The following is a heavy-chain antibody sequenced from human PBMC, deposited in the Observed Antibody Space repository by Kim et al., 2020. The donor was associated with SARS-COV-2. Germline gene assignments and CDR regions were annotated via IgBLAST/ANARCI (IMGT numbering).Heavy chain of an antibody. CDR3: ARLKYSSGWGTNYYYYGMDV. CDR1: GGSISSYY. V-gene: IGHV4-59*08. Sequence: SETLSLTCTVSGGSISSYYWSWIRQPPGKGLEWIGYIYYSGSTNYNPSLKSRVTISVDTSKNQFSLKLSSVTAADTAVYYCARLKYSSGWGTNYYYYGMDVWGQGTTVTVSS. CDR2: IYYSGST. D-gene: IGHD6-19*01. J-gene: IGHJ6*02.